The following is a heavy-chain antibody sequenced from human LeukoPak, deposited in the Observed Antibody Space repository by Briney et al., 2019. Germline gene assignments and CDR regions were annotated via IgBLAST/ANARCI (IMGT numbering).Heavy chain of an antibody. V-gene: IGHV3-48*04. J-gene: IGHJ3*02. D-gene: IGHD1-26*01. Sequence: GGSLRLSCAASGFTLTSDSMNWVRQAPGKGLEWISYISSGATTTYYADSVKGRFTISRDNAKNSLYLQMNSLRAEDTALYHCARMGRGSGSYYAFDIWGQGTMVTVSS. CDR1: GFTLTSDS. CDR3: ARMGRGSGSYYAFDI. CDR2: ISSGATTT.